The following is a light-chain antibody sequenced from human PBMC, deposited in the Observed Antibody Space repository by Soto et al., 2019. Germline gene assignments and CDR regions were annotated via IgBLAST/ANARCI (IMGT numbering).Light chain of an antibody. V-gene: IGLV1-44*01. CDR1: TSNIESHT. CDR3: ATWDDSRTGV. J-gene: IGLJ1*01. CDR2: TNN. Sequence: QSVLTQPPSASGTPGQRITISCSGTTSNIESHTVNWYQQVPGTAPKLLINTNNQRPSGVPDRFSGSKSGASASLAINGLQSEDEDTYYCATWDDSRTGVFGTGTKVTVL.